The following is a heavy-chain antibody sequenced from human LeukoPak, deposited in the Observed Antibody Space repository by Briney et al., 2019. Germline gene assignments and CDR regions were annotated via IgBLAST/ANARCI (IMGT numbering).Heavy chain of an antibody. V-gene: IGHV3-30-3*01. CDR2: ISYHGSNN. CDR1: GLNFGTYA. CDR3: AKDREYCSSTSCYVLDN. J-gene: IGHJ4*02. D-gene: IGHD2-2*01. Sequence: GGSLRLSCAASGLNFGTYAMHWVRQPPGKGLEWVAVISYHGSNNYYADSVKGRFTISRDNSKNTLYLQMNSLRAEDTAAYYCAKDREYCSSTSCYVLDNWGQGTLVTVSS.